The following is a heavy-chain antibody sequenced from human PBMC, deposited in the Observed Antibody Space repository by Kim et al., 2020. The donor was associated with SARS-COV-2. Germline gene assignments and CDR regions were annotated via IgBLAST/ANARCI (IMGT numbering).Heavy chain of an antibody. V-gene: IGHV4-39*07. Sequence: SETLSLTCTVSGGSISSSSYYWGWIRQPPGKGLEWIGSIYYSGSTYYNPSLKSRVTISVDTCKNQFSLKLSSVTAADTAVYYCARGVTLFDYWGQGTLVTVSS. CDR2: IYYSGST. D-gene: IGHD4-4*01. CDR3: ARGVTLFDY. CDR1: GGSISSSSYY. J-gene: IGHJ4*02.